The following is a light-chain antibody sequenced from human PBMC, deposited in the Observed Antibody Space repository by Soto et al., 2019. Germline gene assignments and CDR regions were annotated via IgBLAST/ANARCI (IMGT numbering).Light chain of an antibody. CDR2: GAS. V-gene: IGKV3-20*01. CDR1: QSVSSSY. Sequence: GVTHSRGTLSLSPGERATLSFSASQSVSSSYLAWYQQKPGQAPRLLIYGASSRATGIPDRFSGSGSGTDFTLTISRLEPEDFAVYYCQQYDNSPITFGQGTRLEIK. CDR3: QQYDNSPIT. J-gene: IGKJ5*01.